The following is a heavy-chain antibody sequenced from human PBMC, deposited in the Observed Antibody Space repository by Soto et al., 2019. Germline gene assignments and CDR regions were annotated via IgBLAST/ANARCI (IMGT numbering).Heavy chain of an antibody. CDR1: GGSISSGDYY. CDR3: ARVIHSNLPYYYYYGMDV. D-gene: IGHD4-4*01. CDR2: IYYSGST. V-gene: IGHV4-30-4*02. Sequence: PSETLSLTCTVSGGSISSGDYYWSWIRQPPGKGLEWIGYIYYSGSTYYNPSLKSRVTISVDTSKNQFSLKLSSVTAADTAVYYCARVIHSNLPYYYYYGMDVWGQGTTVTVSS. J-gene: IGHJ6*02.